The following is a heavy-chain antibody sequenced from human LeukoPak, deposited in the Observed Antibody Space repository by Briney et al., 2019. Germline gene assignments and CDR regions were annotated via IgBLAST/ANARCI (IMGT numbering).Heavy chain of an antibody. CDR3: AKDRHDSSNYYHY. CDR1: GFTFSSNT. D-gene: IGHD3-22*01. J-gene: IGHJ4*02. Sequence: GESLRLSCTASGFTFSSNTNSWGRHAPGKGLEWVSAISGSGGSTYYADSVKSRFTTSRDNSKNTVYLQMNSLRSEDTAVYYCAKDRHDSSNYYHYWGQGTLVTVSS. V-gene: IGHV3-23*01. CDR2: ISGSGGST.